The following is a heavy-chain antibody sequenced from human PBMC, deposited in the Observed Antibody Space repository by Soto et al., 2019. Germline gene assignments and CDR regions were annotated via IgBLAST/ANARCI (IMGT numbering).Heavy chain of an antibody. CDR1: GFTFSSYA. J-gene: IGHJ4*02. D-gene: IGHD6-13*01. CDR2: ISGSGGST. Sequence: EVQLLESGGGLVQPGGSLRLSCAASGFTFSSYAMSWVRQAPGKGLEWVSAISGSGGSTYYADSVKGRFTSSRDNSKNTLYRPMNSLRAADTAVSYGAYSSTPFDYWGRGTLGTVDS. V-gene: IGHV3-23*01. CDR3: AYSSTPFDY.